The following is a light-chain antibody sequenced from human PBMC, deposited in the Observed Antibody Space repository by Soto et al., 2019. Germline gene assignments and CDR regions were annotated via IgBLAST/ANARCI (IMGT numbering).Light chain of an antibody. J-gene: IGLJ2*01. Sequence: QSALTQPRSVSGSPGQSVTISCTGTYSDIGSYNDVSWYQHHPAKAPRRMIFDVSQRPSGVPDRFSGSKSGNTASLTISGLQTEDEADYYCCSYVRAYRLMIFGDGTQLTVL. CDR2: DVS. V-gene: IGLV2-11*01. CDR3: CSYVRAYRLMI. CDR1: YSDIGSYND.